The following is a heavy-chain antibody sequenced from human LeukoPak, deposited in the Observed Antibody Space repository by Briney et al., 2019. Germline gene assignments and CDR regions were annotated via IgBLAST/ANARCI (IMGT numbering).Heavy chain of an antibody. J-gene: IGHJ4*01. CDR1: GFTFSNSA. V-gene: IGHV3-23*01. CDR2: LGGSGITT. Sequence: GGSLRLSCAASGFTFSNSAMSWVRQAPGKGLEWVSTLGGSGITTYYADSVKGRFTISRDNSKNTLYLQMNSLRAEDTAVYYCAKGIYSSGWSYFDYWGHGTLVTVSS. D-gene: IGHD6-19*01. CDR3: AKGIYSSGWSYFDY.